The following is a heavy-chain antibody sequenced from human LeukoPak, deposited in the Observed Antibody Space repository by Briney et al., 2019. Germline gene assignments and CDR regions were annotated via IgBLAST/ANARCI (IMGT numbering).Heavy chain of an antibody. Sequence: SETLSLTCTVSGGSISSGGYYWSWIRQPPGKGLEWIGYIYYSGSTNYNPSLESRVTISVDTSKNQFSLKLSSVTAADTAVYYCAREPTIAAAGIDYWGQGTLVTVSS. V-gene: IGHV4-61*08. CDR3: AREPTIAAAGIDY. CDR1: GGSISSGGYY. J-gene: IGHJ4*02. CDR2: IYYSGST. D-gene: IGHD6-13*01.